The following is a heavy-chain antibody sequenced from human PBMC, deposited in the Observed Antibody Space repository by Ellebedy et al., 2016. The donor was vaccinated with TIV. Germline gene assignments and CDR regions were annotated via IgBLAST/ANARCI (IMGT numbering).Heavy chain of an antibody. Sequence: PGGSLRLSCTASGLTFSDAWMNWVRQAPGKGLEWVAVIWYDGTTKYYIDSVKGRFSISRDSSKKPVDLQMNSLRGDETAGYYCAGGGGWSFDLWGRGTLVTVSS. CDR2: IWYDGTTK. J-gene: IGHJ2*01. D-gene: IGHD3-16*01. CDR1: GLTFSDAW. V-gene: IGHV3-33*08. CDR3: AGGGGWSFDL.